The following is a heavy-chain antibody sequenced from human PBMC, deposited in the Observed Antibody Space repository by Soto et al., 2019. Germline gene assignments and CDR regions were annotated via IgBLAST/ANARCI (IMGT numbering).Heavy chain of an antibody. J-gene: IGHJ4*02. Sequence: QVQLQESGPGLVKPSQTLSLTCTVSGASISGGDYYWTWIRQPPGKGLEWIGSIYYTGNTYSNPSLESRLSISVDPSNTQFALRLTSVTAPDTAIYYCARATYDSSTYYLDYWGQGTRVTVSS. V-gene: IGHV4-30-4*01. D-gene: IGHD3-22*01. CDR3: ARATYDSSTYYLDY. CDR1: GASISGGDYY. CDR2: IYYTGNT.